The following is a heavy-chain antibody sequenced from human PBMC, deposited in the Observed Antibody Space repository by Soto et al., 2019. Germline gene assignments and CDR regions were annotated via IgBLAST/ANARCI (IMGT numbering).Heavy chain of an antibody. V-gene: IGHV3-30-3*01. CDR2: ISYDGSNK. J-gene: IGHJ4*02. Sequence: QVQLVESGGGVVQPGRSLRLSCAASGFTFSSYAMHWVRQAPGKGLEWVAVISYDGSNKYYADSVKGRFTISRDNYKNPLYLQMNSLRAEETAVYYCARETYSSSSGEYWGQGTLVTVSS. CDR3: ARETYSSSSGEY. D-gene: IGHD6-6*01. CDR1: GFTFSSYA.